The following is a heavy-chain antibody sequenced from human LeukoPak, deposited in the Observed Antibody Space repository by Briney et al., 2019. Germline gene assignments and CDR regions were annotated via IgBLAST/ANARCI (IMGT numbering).Heavy chain of an antibody. Sequence: GGSLRLSCAASGFTFSSYAMSWVRQAPRRGREWVSAISGSGGSTYYADSVKGRFTISRDNSKNTPYLQMNSLRAEDTAVYYCAKSGTMIVVVPDAFDIWGQGTMVTV. J-gene: IGHJ3*02. D-gene: IGHD3-22*01. CDR1: GFTFSSYA. CDR3: AKSGTMIVVVPDAFDI. V-gene: IGHV3-23*01. CDR2: ISGSGGST.